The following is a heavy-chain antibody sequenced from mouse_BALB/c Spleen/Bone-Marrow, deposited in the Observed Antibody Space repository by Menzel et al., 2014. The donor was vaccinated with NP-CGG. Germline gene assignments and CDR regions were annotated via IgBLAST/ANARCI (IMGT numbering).Heavy chain of an antibody. CDR1: GFTFSNYG. CDR3: VRGNYGNYVDYFDF. J-gene: IGHJ2*01. CDR2: INGNGGST. V-gene: IGHV5-6-3*01. D-gene: IGHD2-1*01. Sequence: VKVVESGGGLVQPGGSLKLSCAASGFTFSNYGMSWVRQTPDKRLELVATINGNGGSTYYPDSVKGRFTISRDTAKNTLYLQMSSLKSEETAMYYCVRGNYGNYVDYFDFWGQGTTLTVSS.